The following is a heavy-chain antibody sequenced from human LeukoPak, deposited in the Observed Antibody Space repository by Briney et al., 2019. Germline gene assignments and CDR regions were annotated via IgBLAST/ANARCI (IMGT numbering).Heavy chain of an antibody. CDR1: GYTLTELS. Sequence: GASVKVSCKVSGYTLTELSIHWVRQAPGKGLEWMGGFDPEDGETIYAQKFQGRVTMTEDTSTDTAYMELSSLRSEDMAVYYCATPRSSIVGATTYYFDYWGQGTLVTVSS. CDR3: ATPRSSIVGATTYYFDY. J-gene: IGHJ4*02. CDR2: FDPEDGET. D-gene: IGHD1-26*01. V-gene: IGHV1-24*01.